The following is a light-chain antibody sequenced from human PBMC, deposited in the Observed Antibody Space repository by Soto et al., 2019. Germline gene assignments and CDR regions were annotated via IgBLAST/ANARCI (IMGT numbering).Light chain of an antibody. J-gene: IGKJ2*01. Sequence: EIVLTQSPGTLSLSPGERATLSCRASQSVSSSYLAGYHQKPGQAPRLLIYGASSMSTGIPDRFSGSGSGTDFTLLISRLEPEDFAVYYCQQYGSSPMYTFGQGTKLEIK. CDR3: QQYGSSPMYT. CDR1: QSVSSSY. CDR2: GAS. V-gene: IGKV3-20*01.